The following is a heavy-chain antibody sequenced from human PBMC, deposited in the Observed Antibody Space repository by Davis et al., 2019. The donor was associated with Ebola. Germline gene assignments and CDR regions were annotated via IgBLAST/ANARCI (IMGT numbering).Heavy chain of an antibody. CDR2: INAGNGNT. CDR1: GYTFTSYA. Sequence: AASVKVSCKASGYTFTSYAMHWVRQAPGQRLEWMGWINAGNGNTKYSQKFQGRVTITRDTSASTAYMELSSLRAEDTAVYYCARVGWYGGNWFDPWGQGTLVTVSS. V-gene: IGHV1-3*01. CDR3: ARVGWYGGNWFDP. J-gene: IGHJ5*02. D-gene: IGHD6-19*01.